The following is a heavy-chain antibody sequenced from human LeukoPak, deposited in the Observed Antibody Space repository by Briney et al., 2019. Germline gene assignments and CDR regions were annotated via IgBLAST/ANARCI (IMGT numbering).Heavy chain of an antibody. CDR2: IYTSGST. J-gene: IGHJ5*02. D-gene: IGHD1/OR15-1a*01. CDR1: GGSISSYY. V-gene: IGHV4-4*07. CDR3: AQGTYSNWFDP. Sequence: SETLSLTCTVSGGSISSYYWSWIRQPAGKGLEWIGRIYTSGSTNHNPSLKSRVTMSVDTSKNQFSLKLSSVTAADTAVYYCAQGTYSNWFDPWGQGTLVTVSS.